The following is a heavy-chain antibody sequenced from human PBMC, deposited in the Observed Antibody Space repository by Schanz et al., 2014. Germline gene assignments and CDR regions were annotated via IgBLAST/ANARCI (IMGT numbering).Heavy chain of an antibody. D-gene: IGHD3-3*01. CDR3: AKDGEIWSGYPEYFDS. CDR1: GFTFSSYS. V-gene: IGHV3-48*02. J-gene: IGHJ4*02. Sequence: VQLVESGGGVVQPGGSLRLSCAASGFTFSSYSMNWVRQAPGKGLEWISYISSTSSSKDYADSVKGRFSISRDNAKNSLYLQMNSLRDEDTAVYYCAKDGEIWSGYPEYFDSWGQGTLVTVSS. CDR2: ISSTSSSK.